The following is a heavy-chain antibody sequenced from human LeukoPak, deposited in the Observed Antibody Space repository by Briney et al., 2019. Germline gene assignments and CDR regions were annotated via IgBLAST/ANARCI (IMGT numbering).Heavy chain of an antibody. CDR1: GFTFGSYE. CDR2: ITTSGTST. V-gene: IGHV3-48*03. Sequence: GGSLRLSCATSGFTFGSYEMNWVRQAPGKGLEWISYITTSGTSTYYADSVKGRFTISRDNGKTALSLQMNSLRAEDTAVYYCVVHSATSCYWGQGTLVTVSS. J-gene: IGHJ4*02. D-gene: IGHD1-26*01. CDR3: VVHSATSCY.